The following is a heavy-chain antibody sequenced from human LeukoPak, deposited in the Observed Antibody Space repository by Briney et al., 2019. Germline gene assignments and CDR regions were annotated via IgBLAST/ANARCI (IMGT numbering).Heavy chain of an antibody. Sequence: SQTLSLTCAISGDSVSSNSAAWNWIRQSPSRGLEWLGRTYYRSKWYNDHAVSVKSRITINPDTSKNQFSLKLSSVTAADTAVYYCAAWSTVTTPVPFDYWGQGTLVTVSS. CDR2: TYYRSKWYN. CDR3: AAWSTVTTPVPFDY. D-gene: IGHD4-17*01. V-gene: IGHV6-1*01. J-gene: IGHJ4*02. CDR1: GDSVSSNSAA.